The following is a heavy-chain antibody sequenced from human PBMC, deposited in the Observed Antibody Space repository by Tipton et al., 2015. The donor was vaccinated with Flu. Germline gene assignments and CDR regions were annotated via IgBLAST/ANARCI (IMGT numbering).Heavy chain of an antibody. CDR1: GGSISSYY. D-gene: IGHD1-14*01. V-gene: IGHV4-4*07. J-gene: IGHJ3*02. CDR3: ARVDRVGAFDI. CDR2: IYTSGST. Sequence: TLSLTCTVSGGSISSYYWSWIRQPAGKGLEWIGRIYTSGSTDYNPSLKSRATMSVDTSRNQFSLKLSSVTAADTAVYYCARVDRVGAFDIWGQGTMVTVSS.